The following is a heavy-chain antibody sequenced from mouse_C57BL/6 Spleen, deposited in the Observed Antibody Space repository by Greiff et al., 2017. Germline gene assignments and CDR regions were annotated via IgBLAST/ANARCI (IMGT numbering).Heavy chain of an antibody. CDR1: GFTFSDYG. Sequence: EVKLVESGGGLVKPGGSLKLSCAASGFTFSDYGMHWVRQAPEKGLEWVAYISSGSSTIYSADTVKGRFTISRDNAKNTLFLKMTSLRSEDTAMYYCARKDGYYKGAMDYWGQGTSVTVSS. V-gene: IGHV5-17*01. J-gene: IGHJ4*01. D-gene: IGHD2-3*01. CDR3: ARKDGYYKGAMDY. CDR2: ISSGSSTI.